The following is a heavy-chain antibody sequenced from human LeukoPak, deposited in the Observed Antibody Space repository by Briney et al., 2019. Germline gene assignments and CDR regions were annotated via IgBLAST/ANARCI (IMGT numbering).Heavy chain of an antibody. J-gene: IGHJ4*02. V-gene: IGHV4-39*07. CDR3: ARGIDDYGDYSVDY. CDR1: GGSISSSSYY. D-gene: IGHD4-17*01. CDR2: IYYSGST. Sequence: SETLSLTCTVSGGSISSSSYYWGWIRQPPGKGLEWIGSIYYSGSTYYNPSLKSRVTISVDTSKNQFSLKLSSVTAADTAVYYCARGIDDYGDYSVDYWGQGTLVTVSS.